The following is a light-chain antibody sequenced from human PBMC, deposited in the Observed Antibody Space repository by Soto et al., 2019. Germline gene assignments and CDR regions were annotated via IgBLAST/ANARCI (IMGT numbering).Light chain of an antibody. Sequence: DIQMTQSPSTLSASVGDRVTITCRASQSISMWLAGYQQKPGKAPKVLIYKASSLESGVPSRFSGSGSGTEFTLTISSLQPDDFATYYCQQYNTYPYTFGQGTQLEIK. CDR1: QSISMW. J-gene: IGKJ2*01. CDR2: KAS. CDR3: QQYNTYPYT. V-gene: IGKV1-5*03.